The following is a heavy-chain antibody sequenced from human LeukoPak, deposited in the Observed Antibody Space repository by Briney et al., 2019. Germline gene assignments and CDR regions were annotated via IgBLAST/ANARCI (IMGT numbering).Heavy chain of an antibody. J-gene: IGHJ4*02. CDR3: ARGGVMVREQTFDY. CDR1: GFTFSSYA. Sequence: GRSLRLSCAASGFTFSSYAMHWVRQAPGKGLEWVAVISYDGSNKYYADSVKGRFTISRDNSKNTLYLQMNSLRAEDTAVYYCARGGVMVREQTFDYRGQGTLVTVSS. CDR2: ISYDGSNK. D-gene: IGHD3-10*01. V-gene: IGHV3-30*04.